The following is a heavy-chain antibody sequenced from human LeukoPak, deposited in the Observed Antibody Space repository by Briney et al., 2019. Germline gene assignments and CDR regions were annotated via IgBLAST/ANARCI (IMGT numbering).Heavy chain of an antibody. CDR1: GFTFGDYT. D-gene: IGHD2-15*01. CDR2: IRNKADGGTP. Sequence: GGSLRLSCTASGFTFGDYTITWIRQAPGRGLEWAGFIRNKADGGTPEYAASVKGRFTISRDDSKNIAYLQMNSLKTDVTAVYYCTRDPPTRYWGQGTLVSVSS. J-gene: IGHJ4*02. CDR3: TRDPPTRY. V-gene: IGHV3-49*03.